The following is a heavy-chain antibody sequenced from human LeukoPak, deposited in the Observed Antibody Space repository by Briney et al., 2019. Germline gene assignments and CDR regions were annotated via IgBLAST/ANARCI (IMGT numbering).Heavy chain of an antibody. CDR3: AKDHPFDYYYDSSGYFLY. V-gene: IGHV3-23*01. J-gene: IGHJ4*02. Sequence: GGSLRLSCAASGFTFSSYAMSWVRQAPGRGLEWVSAISGSGGSTYYADSVKGRFTISRDSSKNTLYLQMNSLRAEDTAVYYCAKDHPFDYYYDSSGYFLYWGQGTLVTVSS. D-gene: IGHD3-22*01. CDR2: ISGSGGST. CDR1: GFTFSSYA.